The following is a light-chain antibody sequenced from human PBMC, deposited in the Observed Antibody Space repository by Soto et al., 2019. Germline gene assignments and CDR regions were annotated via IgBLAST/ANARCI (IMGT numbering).Light chain of an antibody. Sequence: DIQMTQSPSSLSASVGDRVTITCQASQDISNYLNWYQQKPGKAPKLLIYDASNLETGVPSRFSRSGSGTDFTFTISSLQPEDIATYYCQQYDNLPRYTFGQGTKPEIK. J-gene: IGKJ2*01. CDR3: QQYDNLPRYT. CDR1: QDISNY. V-gene: IGKV1-33*01. CDR2: DAS.